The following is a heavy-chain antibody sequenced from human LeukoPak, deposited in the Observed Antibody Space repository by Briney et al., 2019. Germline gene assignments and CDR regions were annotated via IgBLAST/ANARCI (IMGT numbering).Heavy chain of an antibody. V-gene: IGHV4-39*01. J-gene: IGHJ5*02. D-gene: IGHD3-10*01. Sequence: PSETLSLTCSVSGGPITSSSYYWGWIRQPPEKGLEWIGSIYYTGGTNYSPSPKSRVTISVDTSKNQFSLKLSSVTAADTAMYYCARSKGRYGSGRVHFDPWGQGTLVTVSS. CDR3: ARSKGRYGSGRVHFDP. CDR2: IYYTGGT. CDR1: GGPITSSSYY.